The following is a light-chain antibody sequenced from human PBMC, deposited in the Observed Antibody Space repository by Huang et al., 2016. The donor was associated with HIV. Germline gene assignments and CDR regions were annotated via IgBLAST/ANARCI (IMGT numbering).Light chain of an antibody. CDR2: GAS. Sequence: EIVLTQSPATASVSPGERVTLSCRASQSVSSSLAWYQQKPGQAPRLLIYGASTRATGIPGRFSGSGSGTEFTLTISSLQCEGCAVYFCQQYNNWPPWTFGQGTKVDIK. CDR3: QQYNNWPPWT. CDR1: QSVSSS. J-gene: IGKJ1*01. V-gene: IGKV3-15*01.